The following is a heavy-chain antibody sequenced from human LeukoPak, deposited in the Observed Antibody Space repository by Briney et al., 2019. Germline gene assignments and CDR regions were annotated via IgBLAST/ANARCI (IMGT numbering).Heavy chain of an antibody. V-gene: IGHV3-30*02. J-gene: IGHJ4*02. CDR2: IRYDGSNK. CDR1: GFTFSSYA. CDR3: ATRHYDFWSGYYN. Sequence: GGSLRLSCAASGFTFSSYAMHWVRQAPGKGLEWVAFIRYDGSNKYYADSVKGRFTISRDNSKNTLYLQMNSLRAEDTAVYYCATRHYDFWSGYYNWGQGTLVTVSS. D-gene: IGHD3-3*01.